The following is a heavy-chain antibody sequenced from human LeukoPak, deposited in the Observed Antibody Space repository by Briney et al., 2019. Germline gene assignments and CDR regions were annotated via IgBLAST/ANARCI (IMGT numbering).Heavy chain of an antibody. CDR3: ATMGSSIVASDGTFDI. CDR2: IYNSGST. Sequence: SETLSLTCTVSGGSVSSDSYYWRWIRQPAGKGLEWIGRIYNSGSTNYNPSLKSRVTISVDTSKNQFSLKLTSVTAADTAVYYCATMGSSIVASDGTFDIWGQGTMVTVSS. D-gene: IGHD6-6*01. J-gene: IGHJ3*02. V-gene: IGHV4-61*02. CDR1: GGSVSSDSYY.